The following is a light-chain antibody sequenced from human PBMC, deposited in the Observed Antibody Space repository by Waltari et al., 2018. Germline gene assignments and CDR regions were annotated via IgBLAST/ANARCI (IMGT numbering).Light chain of an antibody. V-gene: IGKV3-20*01. J-gene: IGKJ4*01. CDR1: QNITNNY. CDR3: QQYENSPLT. Sequence: EVILTQSPDTLSLSPGARATLSCRASQNITNNYLAWYQQKPGLAPRLLIYDSSSRATGVPDRFSGSWSGTDFTLTIGRLEPEDYAVYYCQQYENSPLTFGGGTQVETK. CDR2: DSS.